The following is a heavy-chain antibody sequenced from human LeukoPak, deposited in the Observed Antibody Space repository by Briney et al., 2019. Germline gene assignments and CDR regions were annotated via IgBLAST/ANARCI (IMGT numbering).Heavy chain of an antibody. Sequence: PGESLRLSCAASGFAFNYAWVSWVRQAPGKGLEWIGSIYYSGSTYYNPSLKSRVTISVDTSKNQFSLKLSSVTAADTAVYYCARHKRGYCSGGSCYSNTGFDYWGQGTLVTVSS. CDR2: IYYSGST. J-gene: IGHJ4*02. V-gene: IGHV4-38-2*01. CDR1: GFAFNYA. D-gene: IGHD2-15*01. CDR3: ARHKRGYCSGGSCYSNTGFDY.